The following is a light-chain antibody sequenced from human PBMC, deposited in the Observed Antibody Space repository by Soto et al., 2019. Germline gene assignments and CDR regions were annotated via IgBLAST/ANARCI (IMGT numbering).Light chain of an antibody. V-gene: IGKV3D-7*01. J-gene: IGKJ1*01. CDR3: QQDYNLPRR. CDR1: QSVSSSY. Sequence: PGERVTLSCRASQSVSSSYLTWYQQKPGQAPRLLIYGASARATGIPARFSGGGSGTDFTLTISSLQPEDFAVYYCQQDYNLPRRFGQGTRVEIK. CDR2: GAS.